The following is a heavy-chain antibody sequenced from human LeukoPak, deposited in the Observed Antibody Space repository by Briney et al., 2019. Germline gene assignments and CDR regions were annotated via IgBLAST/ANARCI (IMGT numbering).Heavy chain of an antibody. CDR1: GGSISSYY. CDR2: IYYSGST. J-gene: IGHJ4*02. V-gene: IGHV4-59*01. D-gene: IGHD6-19*01. CDR3: ARDSSGWYGGSDY. Sequence: PSETLSLTCTVSGGSISSYYWRWIRQPPGKGLEWIGYIYYSGSTNYNPSLKSRVTISVDTSKNQFSLKLSSVTAADTAVYYCARDSSGWYGGSDYWGQGTLVTVSS.